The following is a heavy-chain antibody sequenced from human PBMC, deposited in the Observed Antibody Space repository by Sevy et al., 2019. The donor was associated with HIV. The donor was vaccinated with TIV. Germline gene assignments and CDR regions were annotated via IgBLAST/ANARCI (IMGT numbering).Heavy chain of an antibody. V-gene: IGHV3-7*03. J-gene: IGHJ6*02. Sequence: GESLKISCAASGFTFHRYWMSWVRQAPGKGLQWVANIKLDGSEKYYLDSVRGRFTISRDNAKNSLYLQMNSLRAEDTAVYYCARDCNSATCLWGLDVWGLGTTVTVSS. D-gene: IGHD1-26*01. CDR1: GFTFHRYW. CDR3: ARDCNSATCLWGLDV. CDR2: IKLDGSEK.